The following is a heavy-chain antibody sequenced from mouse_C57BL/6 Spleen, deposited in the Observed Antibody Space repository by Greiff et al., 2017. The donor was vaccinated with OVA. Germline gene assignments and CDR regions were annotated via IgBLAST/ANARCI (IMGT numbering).Heavy chain of an antibody. Sequence: EVQRVESEGGLVQPGSSMKLSCTASGFTFSDYYMAWVRQVPEKGLEWVANINYDGSSTYYLDSLKSRFIISRDNAKNILYLQMSSLKSEDTATYYCARQRGIYDGYLDYWGQGTTLTVSS. J-gene: IGHJ2*01. CDR1: GFTFSDYY. CDR2: INYDGSST. D-gene: IGHD2-3*01. V-gene: IGHV5-16*01. CDR3: ARQRGIYDGYLDY.